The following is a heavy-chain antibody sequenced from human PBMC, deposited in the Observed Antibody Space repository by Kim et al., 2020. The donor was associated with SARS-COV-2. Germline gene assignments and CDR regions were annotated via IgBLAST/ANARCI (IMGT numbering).Heavy chain of an antibody. D-gene: IGHD2-2*01. V-gene: IGHV3-23*01. CDR3: AKDSSVPAAPWWENWFDP. J-gene: IGHJ5*02. Sequence: KGRSTISRDNSKNTLYLQMNSLRAEDTAVYYCAKDSSVPAAPWWENWFDPWGQGTLVTVSS.